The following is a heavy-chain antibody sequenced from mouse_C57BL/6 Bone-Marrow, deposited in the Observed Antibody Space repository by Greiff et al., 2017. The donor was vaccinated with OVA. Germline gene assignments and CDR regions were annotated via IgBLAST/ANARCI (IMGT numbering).Heavy chain of an antibody. Sequence: VQLQQPGAELVMPGASVKLSCKASGYTFTSYWMHWVKQRPGQGLEWIGEIDPSDSYTNYNQKFKDKATLTVDKSSSTAYMQLSSLTSEDSAVYYCARGGKGYAMDYWGQGTSVTVSS. CDR1: GYTFTSYW. J-gene: IGHJ4*01. V-gene: IGHV1-69*01. CDR3: ARGGKGYAMDY. CDR2: IDPSDSYT.